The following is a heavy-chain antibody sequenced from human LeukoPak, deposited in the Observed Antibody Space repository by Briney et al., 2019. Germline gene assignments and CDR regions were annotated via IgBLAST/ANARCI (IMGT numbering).Heavy chain of an antibody. V-gene: IGHV4-30-4*01. J-gene: IGHJ4*02. D-gene: IGHD3-10*01. CDR3: ARSHAMVRGVITTLFDY. CDR1: GGSISSGDYY. CDR2: IYYSGST. Sequence: SETLSLTCTVSGGSISSGDYYWSWIRQPPGKGLEWIGYIYYSGSTYYNPSLKSRVTISVDTSKNQLSLKLSSVTAADTAVYYCARSHAMVRGVITTLFDYWGQGTLVTVSS.